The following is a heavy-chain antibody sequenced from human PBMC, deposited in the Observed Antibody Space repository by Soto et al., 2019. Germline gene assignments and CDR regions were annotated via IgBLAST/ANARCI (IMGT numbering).Heavy chain of an antibody. CDR3: AGGGMFYYYGMGF. D-gene: IGHD3-10*02. CDR2: INPSCGST. J-gene: IGHJ6*02. V-gene: IGHV1-46*01. Sequence: ASVKVSCKASGYTFTSYYIHWVRQAPGQGLEGMGIINPSCGSTSYAQKFQGRVTMTRDTSTSTVYMELSSLRSEDTAVYYCAGGGMFYYYGMGFWGQGTTLTVSS. CDR1: GYTFTSYY.